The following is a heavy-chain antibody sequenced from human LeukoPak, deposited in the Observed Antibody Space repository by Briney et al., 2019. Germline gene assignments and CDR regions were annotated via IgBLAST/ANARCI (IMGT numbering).Heavy chain of an antibody. Sequence: GGSLRLSCAASGFTFGDYAMSWVRQAPGKGLEWVSYISGSSTTIYYADSVKGRFTISRDNAKNSLNLQMNSLRDEDTAVYYCARDAHYYDSGGYDYWGQGTLVTVSS. CDR3: ARDAHYYDSGGYDY. V-gene: IGHV3-48*02. CDR1: GFTFGDYA. CDR2: ISGSSTTI. J-gene: IGHJ4*02. D-gene: IGHD3-22*01.